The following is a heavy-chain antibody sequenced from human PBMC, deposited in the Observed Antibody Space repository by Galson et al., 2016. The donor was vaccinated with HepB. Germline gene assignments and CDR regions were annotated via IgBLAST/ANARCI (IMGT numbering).Heavy chain of an antibody. J-gene: IGHJ6*02. Sequence: SLRLSCAASGFTFSNHAMHWVRQAPGKGLEWVAVISFGGSDERNAESVKGRFTISRDNSRNTLYLQMNSLRAEDTAVYYCARPYRSSSVTSDYYYGMDVWGQGTTVTVSS. CDR2: ISFGGSDE. D-gene: IGHD6-6*01. CDR1: GFTFSNHA. CDR3: ARPYRSSSVTSDYYYGMDV. V-gene: IGHV3-30*04.